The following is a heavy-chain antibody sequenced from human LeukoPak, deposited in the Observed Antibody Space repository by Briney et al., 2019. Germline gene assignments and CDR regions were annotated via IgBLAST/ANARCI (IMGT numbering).Heavy chain of an antibody. CDR3: ARSVPDYTRFDY. CDR1: GFTFSSYA. Sequence: GGSLRLSCAASGFTFSSYAVNWVRQAPGQGLEWVSTFKTKYHQVYYAESVRGRFTISTDNSRNTVFLQMNSLRADDTALYYCARSVPDYTRFDYWGQGALVTVSS. D-gene: IGHD4-11*01. CDR2: FKTKYHQV. V-gene: IGHV3-23*05. J-gene: IGHJ4*02.